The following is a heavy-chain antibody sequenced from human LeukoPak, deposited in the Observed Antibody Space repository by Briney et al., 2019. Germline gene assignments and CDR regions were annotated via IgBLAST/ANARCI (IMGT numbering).Heavy chain of an antibody. CDR2: MNPNSGNT. CDR1: GYTFTGYY. D-gene: IGHD3-9*01. J-gene: IGHJ4*02. Sequence: ASVKVSCKASGYTFTGYYMHWVRQAPGQGLEWMGWMNPNSGNTGYAQKFQGRVTMTRNTSISTAYMELSSLRSEDTAVYYCARLTGFYFDYWGQGTLVTVSS. CDR3: ARLTGFYFDY. V-gene: IGHV1-8*02.